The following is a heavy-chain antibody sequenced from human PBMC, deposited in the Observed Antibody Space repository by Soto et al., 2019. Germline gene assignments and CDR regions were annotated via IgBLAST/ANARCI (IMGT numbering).Heavy chain of an antibody. CDR3: ARHPRQNYYYGMDV. Sequence: QVQLVQSGAEVKKPGSSVKVSCKASGGTFSSYAISWVRQAPGQGLEWMGGIIPIFGTANYAQKFQGRVTIXAXDXXSTAYMELSSLRSEDTAVYYCARHPRQNYYYGMDVWGQGTTVTVSS. CDR2: IIPIFGTA. V-gene: IGHV1-69*12. J-gene: IGHJ6*02. CDR1: GGTFSSYA.